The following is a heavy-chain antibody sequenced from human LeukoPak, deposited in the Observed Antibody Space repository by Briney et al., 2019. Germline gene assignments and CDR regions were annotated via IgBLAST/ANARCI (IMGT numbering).Heavy chain of an antibody. D-gene: IGHD2/OR15-2a*01. V-gene: IGHV3-7*02. CDR2: IKADGSEK. J-gene: IGHJ5*02. CDR3: ARLLA. CDR1: GFTFSNYW. Sequence: HAGGSLRLSCVASGFTFSNYWMNWVRQAPGKGLEWVANIKADGSEKYYVDSVKGRFTISRDNAKNSVYLQINSLRAEDTAVYYCARLLAWGQGTLVTVSS.